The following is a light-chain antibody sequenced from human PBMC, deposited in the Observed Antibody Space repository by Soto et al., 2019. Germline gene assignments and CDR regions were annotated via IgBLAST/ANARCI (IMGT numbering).Light chain of an antibody. Sequence: EILLTQSPATLPVSPGEGATLSCRASQSVGSNLAWFQQKPGQAPRLLIYGSSTRATGVPARFSGSGSGADFTLTISNLQSEDFAVYYCQQRSNWLTFGGGTKVDIK. V-gene: IGKV3-15*01. CDR1: QSVGSN. CDR2: GSS. J-gene: IGKJ4*01. CDR3: QQRSNWLT.